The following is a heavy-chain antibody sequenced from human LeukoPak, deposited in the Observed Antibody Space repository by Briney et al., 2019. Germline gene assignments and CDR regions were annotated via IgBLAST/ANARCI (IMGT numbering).Heavy chain of an antibody. D-gene: IGHD3-22*01. CDR2: IWYDGSDK. CDR3: ARGSSYNEGGGYYYAFDY. Sequence: GRSLRLSCAASGFAFSSYGMHWVRQAPGKGLEWVALIWYDGSDKYYTDSVKGRFTISSDNSKNTLFLQMNSLRAEDTAEYYCARGSSYNEGGGYYYAFDYWGQGTLVTVSS. CDR1: GFAFSSYG. J-gene: IGHJ4*02. V-gene: IGHV3-33*01.